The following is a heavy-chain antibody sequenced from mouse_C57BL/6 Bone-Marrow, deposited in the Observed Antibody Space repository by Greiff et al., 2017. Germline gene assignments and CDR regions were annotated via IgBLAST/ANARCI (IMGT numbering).Heavy chain of an antibody. V-gene: IGHV1-69*01. CDR1: GYTFISYW. D-gene: IGHD4-1*01. CDR3: ALTGTPFAY. J-gene: IGHJ3*01. Sequence: QVQLKQPGAELVMPGASVKLSCKASGYTFISYWMHWVKQRPGQGLEWIGEIDPSDSYTNYNQKFKGKSTLTVDKSSSTAYMQLSSLTSEDSAVYYCALTGTPFAYWGQGTLVTVSA. CDR2: IDPSDSYT.